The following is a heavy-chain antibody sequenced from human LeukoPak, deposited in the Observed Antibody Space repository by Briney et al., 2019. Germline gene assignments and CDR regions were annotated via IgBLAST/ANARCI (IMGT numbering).Heavy chain of an antibody. J-gene: IGHJ5*02. Sequence: GGSLRLSCVASRLTVSSNYMSWVRQAPGKGLEWVSVIYSSGDTYYADSVKGRFTISRDSSKNTLYLQMNSLRAEDTAVYYCAKDSFPKTFDPWGQGTLVTVSS. CDR1: RLTVSSNY. CDR3: AKDSFPKTFDP. CDR2: IYSSGDT. V-gene: IGHV3-66*01.